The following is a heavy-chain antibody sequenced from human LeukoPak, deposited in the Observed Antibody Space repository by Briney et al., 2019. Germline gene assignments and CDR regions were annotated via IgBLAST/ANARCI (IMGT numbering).Heavy chain of an antibody. V-gene: IGHV3-23*01. Sequence: QSGGSLRLSCAASGFTFSNYAMSWVRQAPGKGLEWVSTISGSGISSYYADSVKGRFTISRDNSKNTLYLQINSLRAEDTAVFYCAKAIIFDYYYYMDVWGKGTTVTVSS. CDR1: GFTFSNYA. CDR2: ISGSGISS. J-gene: IGHJ6*03. CDR3: AKAIIFDYYYYMDV.